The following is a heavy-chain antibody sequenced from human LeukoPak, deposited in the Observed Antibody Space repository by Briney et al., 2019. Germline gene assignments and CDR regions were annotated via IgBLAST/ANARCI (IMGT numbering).Heavy chain of an antibody. Sequence: GSLRLSCAASGFTFSSHGMHWVRQAPGKGLEWVAFIRYDGSNKYYADSVKGRFTVSRDNSKNTLYLQMNSLRAEDTAVYYCANPEEVPAADWGQGTLVTVSS. CDR3: ANPEEVPAAD. J-gene: IGHJ4*02. CDR2: IRYDGSNK. V-gene: IGHV3-30*02. CDR1: GFTFSSHG. D-gene: IGHD2-2*01.